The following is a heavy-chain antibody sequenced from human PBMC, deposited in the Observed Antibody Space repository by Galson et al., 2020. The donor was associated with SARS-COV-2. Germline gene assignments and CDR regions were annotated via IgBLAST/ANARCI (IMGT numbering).Heavy chain of an antibody. D-gene: IGHD6-13*01. CDR2: IYPGDSYT. J-gene: IGHJ4*02. Sequence: GESLKISCKGSGYSFTDYWIGWVRQMPGKGLEWMGVIYPGDSYTIYSPSFQGQVTISADKSISTAYLQWSSLKASDTALYYCARLSSSWYEGFDCWGQGTLVTVSS. V-gene: IGHV5-51*01. CDR3: ARLSSSWYEGFDC. CDR1: GYSFTDYW.